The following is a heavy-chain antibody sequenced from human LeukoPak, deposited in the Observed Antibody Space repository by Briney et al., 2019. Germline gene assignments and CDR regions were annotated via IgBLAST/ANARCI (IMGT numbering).Heavy chain of an antibody. J-gene: IGHJ4*02. CDR1: GFTFSSYS. V-gene: IGHV3-21*01. CDR3: ARAVDIVVVTAPDY. CDR2: IDGTSTNI. D-gene: IGHD2-21*02. Sequence: KTGGSLRLSCVGSGFTFSSYSMNWVRQAPGKGLEWVSSIDGTSTNIYYADSVKGRFTISRDNAKNSVYLQMNSLRAEDTAVYYCARAVDIVVVTAPDYWGQGTLVTVSS.